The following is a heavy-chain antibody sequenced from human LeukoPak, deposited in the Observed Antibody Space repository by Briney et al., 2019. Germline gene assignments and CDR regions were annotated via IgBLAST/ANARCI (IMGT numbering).Heavy chain of an antibody. CDR1: GFTFSSYD. CDR3: RNLPKGDAIGAFDF. D-gene: IGHD3-16*01. V-gene: IGHV3-23*01. J-gene: IGHJ3*01. Sequence: PAETLRLSCTASGFTFSSYDMSWVRQAPGKGLEWVWAITANGGYTLYADAVKGRFTVSRDNSNKTLYMQINILTPDNAAMYYARNLPKGDAIGAFDFWGQGTMVTVSS. CDR2: ITANGGYT.